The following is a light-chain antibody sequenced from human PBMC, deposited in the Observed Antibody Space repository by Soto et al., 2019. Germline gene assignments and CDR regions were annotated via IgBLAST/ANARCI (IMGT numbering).Light chain of an antibody. CDR1: QGISKL. Sequence: SQMTQSPSSLSASVGDRVTITCQASQGISKLLNWYQQKPGKAPKLLIFDASDLETGVPSRFSGHRSGTDFSFTISSLQPEDIATYYCQQSDNYPLTFGGGTKA. CDR3: QQSDNYPLT. CDR2: DAS. J-gene: IGKJ4*01. V-gene: IGKV1-33*01.